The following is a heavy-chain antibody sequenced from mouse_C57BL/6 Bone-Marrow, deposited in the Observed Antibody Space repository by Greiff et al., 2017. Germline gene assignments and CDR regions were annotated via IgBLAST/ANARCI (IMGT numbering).Heavy chain of an antibody. CDR3: ASGYYPPWFAY. CDR1: GYTFTSSW. J-gene: IGHJ3*01. D-gene: IGHD2-3*01. CDR2: INPSSGYT. V-gene: IGHV1-7*01. Sequence: QVQLQQSGAELAKPGASVKLSCKASGYTFTSSWMHWVKQRPGQGLEWIGYINPSSGYTKYNQKFKDKATLTADKSSNTAYMQLSSLTYEDSAVYYCASGYYPPWFAYWGQGTLVTVSA.